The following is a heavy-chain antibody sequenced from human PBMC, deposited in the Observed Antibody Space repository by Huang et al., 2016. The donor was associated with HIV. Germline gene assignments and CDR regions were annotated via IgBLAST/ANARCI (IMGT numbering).Heavy chain of an antibody. CDR2: IIHFDAT. CDR1: GGSFSHYY. CDR3: ARVPTQSYYDFWSLSSTEEDVYYYGMDV. J-gene: IGHJ6*02. Sequence: QVRLQQWGAGLLKPSETLSLTCAVYGGSFSHYYWSLVRQSPGQGLEWIAEIIHFDATHYSPSLKGRVTISMDMSKNKFSLRLTSVTAADSAVYYCARVPTQSYYDFWSLSSTEEDVYYYGMDVWGQGTTVTVSS. D-gene: IGHD3-3*01. V-gene: IGHV4-34*12.